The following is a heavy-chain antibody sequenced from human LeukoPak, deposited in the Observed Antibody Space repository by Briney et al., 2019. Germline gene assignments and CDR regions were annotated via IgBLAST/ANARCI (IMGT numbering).Heavy chain of an antibody. J-gene: IGHJ4*02. V-gene: IGHV3-66*02. CDR3: ARHYDSYSFDY. Sequence: GGSLRLSCAASGFTVSSNYMSWVRQTPGKGLEWVSVIYSGGSTYYADSVKGRFTISRDNSKNTLYLQMNSLRAEDTAVYYCARHYDSYSFDYWGQGTLVTVSS. CDR2: IYSGGST. CDR1: GFTVSSNY. D-gene: IGHD3-22*01.